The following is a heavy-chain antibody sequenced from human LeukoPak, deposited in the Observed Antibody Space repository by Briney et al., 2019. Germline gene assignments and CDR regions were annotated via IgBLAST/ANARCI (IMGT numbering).Heavy chain of an antibody. Sequence: ASVKVSCKASGYTFISYDINWVRQATGQGLEWMGWISAYNGNTNYAQKLQGRVTMTTDTSTSTAYMELRSLRSDDTAVYYCARVSDLYDSSGHWGQGTLVTVSS. J-gene: IGHJ4*02. CDR2: ISAYNGNT. CDR3: ARVSDLYDSSGH. CDR1: GYTFISYD. D-gene: IGHD3-22*01. V-gene: IGHV1-18*01.